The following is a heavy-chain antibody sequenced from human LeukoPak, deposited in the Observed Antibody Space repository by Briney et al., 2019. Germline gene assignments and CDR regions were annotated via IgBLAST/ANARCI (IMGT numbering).Heavy chain of an antibody. CDR1: GYTFTNNY. V-gene: IGHV1-46*01. CDR2: IYPRDGST. CDR3: ARDQEGFDC. J-gene: IGHJ4*02. Sequence: GASVKVSCKASGYTFTNNYLHWVRQAPGQGPEWMGMIYPRDGSTSYAQNFQGRVTVARDTSTTTVHMELRGLRSEDTAVYYCARDQEGFDCWGQGTVVTVSS.